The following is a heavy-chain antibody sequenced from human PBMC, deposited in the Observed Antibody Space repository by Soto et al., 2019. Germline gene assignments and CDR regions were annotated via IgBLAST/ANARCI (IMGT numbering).Heavy chain of an antibody. CDR1: GFTFSSYA. D-gene: IGHD2-15*01. CDR2: ISGSGRST. Sequence: GGSLRLSCAASGFTFSSYAMSWVRQAPGKGLEWVSAISGSGRSTYYADSVKGRFTISRDNSKNTLYLQMNSLRAEDTAVDYCAKDLGYCSGGSCYSGGYWGQGTLVTVSS. CDR3: AKDLGYCSGGSCYSGGY. V-gene: IGHV3-23*01. J-gene: IGHJ4*02.